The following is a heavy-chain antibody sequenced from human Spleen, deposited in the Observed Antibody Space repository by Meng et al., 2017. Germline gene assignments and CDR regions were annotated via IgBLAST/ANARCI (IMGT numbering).Heavy chain of an antibody. V-gene: IGHV3-21*01. J-gene: IGHJ6*02. Sequence: GGSLRLSCAPSGFTSSSDSMNWVRQAPGKGLEWVSSISSSSSYIYYAESVKGRFTISRDNAKNSLYLQMNSLSAEDTAVYYCARAHDSSGYYYYYYGMDVWGQGTTVTVSS. CDR2: ISSSSSYI. CDR3: ARAHDSSGYYYYYYGMDV. CDR1: GFTSSSDS. D-gene: IGHD3-22*01.